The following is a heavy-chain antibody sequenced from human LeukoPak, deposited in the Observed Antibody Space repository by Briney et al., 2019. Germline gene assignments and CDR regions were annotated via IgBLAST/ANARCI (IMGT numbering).Heavy chain of an antibody. J-gene: IGHJ4*02. V-gene: IGHV4-59*12. CDR2: IYYSGST. CDR1: GGSISSYY. Sequence: PSETLSLTCTVSGGSISSYYWSWIRQPPGKGLEWIGSIYYSGSTYYNPSLKSRVTISVDTSKNQFSLKLSSVTAADTAVYYCARGDSYYGGNANYFDYWGQGTLVTVSS. D-gene: IGHD4-23*01. CDR3: ARGDSYYGGNANYFDY.